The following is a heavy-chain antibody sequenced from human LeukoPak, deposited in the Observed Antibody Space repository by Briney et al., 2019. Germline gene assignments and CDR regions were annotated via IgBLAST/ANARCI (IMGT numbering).Heavy chain of an antibody. CDR2: IYTSGST. CDR1: GCSISSYY. D-gene: IGHD3-16*01. Sequence: SETLSLTCTVSGCSISSYYWSWIRQPPGMGLEWIGYIYTSGSTNYNPSLKSRVTISVETPKNQFSLKLSSVTAADTAVYFCARVGSTREGGRLDYWGQGNLVTVSS. J-gene: IGHJ4*02. V-gene: IGHV4-4*09. CDR3: ARVGSTREGGRLDY.